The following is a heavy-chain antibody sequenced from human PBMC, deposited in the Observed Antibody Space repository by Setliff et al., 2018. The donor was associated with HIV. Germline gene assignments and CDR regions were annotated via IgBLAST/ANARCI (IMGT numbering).Heavy chain of an antibody. V-gene: IGHV3-21*01. CDR3: ASIELAAMVPVDY. CDR1: GITVSGIY. J-gene: IGHJ4*02. D-gene: IGHD5-18*01. CDR2: ISKNGGKT. Sequence: PGGSLRLSCVASGITVSGIYMTWVRQAPGKGLEWVSSISKNGGKTYYADSAKGRFTISRDNAKNSLFLQMNSLRAEDTAVYYCASIELAAMVPVDYWGQGTLVTVSS.